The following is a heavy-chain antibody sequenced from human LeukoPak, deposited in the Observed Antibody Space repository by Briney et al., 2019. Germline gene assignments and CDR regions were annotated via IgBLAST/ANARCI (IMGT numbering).Heavy chain of an antibody. J-gene: IGHJ3*02. CDR3: ARDKTVNAFDI. CDR1: GFTFSSYS. V-gene: IGHV3-21*01. Sequence: PGGSLRLSCAASGFTFSSYSMNWVRQAPGKGLEWVSSISSSSSYIYYADSVKGRFTISRDNAKNSLYLQMNSLRADDRAVYYCARDKTVNAFDIWGQGTMVTVSS. CDR2: ISSSSSYI. D-gene: IGHD4-17*01.